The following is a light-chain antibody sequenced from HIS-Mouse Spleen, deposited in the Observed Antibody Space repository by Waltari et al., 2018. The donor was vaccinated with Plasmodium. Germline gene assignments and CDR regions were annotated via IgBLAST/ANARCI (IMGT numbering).Light chain of an antibody. V-gene: IGLV3-1*01. CDR3: QAWDSSTGGV. J-gene: IGLJ2*01. CDR2: QES. CDR1: KLGDKY. Sequence: SYELTQPPSVSVSPGQTASITCSGDKLGDKYACWYQQKPGQSPVLGIYQESKRPSGIPERFSGSNSGNTATLTISGTQAMDEADYYCQAWDSSTGGVFGGGTKLTVL.